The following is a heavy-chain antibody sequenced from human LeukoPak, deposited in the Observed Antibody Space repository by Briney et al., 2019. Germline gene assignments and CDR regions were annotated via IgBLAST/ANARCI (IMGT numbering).Heavy chain of an antibody. V-gene: IGHV3-74*01. CDR3: IRDFRSADL. Sequence: GGSLRLSCAASGFTFSTYWMHWVRQAPGKGLVWVSRINSDGSTTSYADSVKGRFTISRDNAKNTVYLEMNSLSVEDTATYYCIRDFRSADLWGQGTLVTVTS. CDR2: INSDGSTT. CDR1: GFTFSTYW. J-gene: IGHJ5*02.